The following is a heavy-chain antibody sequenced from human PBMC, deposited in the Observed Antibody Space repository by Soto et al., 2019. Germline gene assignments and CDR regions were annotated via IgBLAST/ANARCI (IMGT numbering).Heavy chain of an antibody. CDR2: SKSKADGGTT. Sequence: GGSLRLSCAASAFTRSNAWMRWVRPAPGKGLGWVGRSKSKADGGTTDYAAPVRGRFTISRDDSKNTLDLQMNSLKTEDTAVYYCTTVDYDTSGYYSAYYFDSWGHGTLVTVS. CDR1: AFTRSNAW. CDR3: TTVDYDTSGYYSAYYFDS. V-gene: IGHV3-15*01. J-gene: IGHJ4*01. D-gene: IGHD3-22*01.